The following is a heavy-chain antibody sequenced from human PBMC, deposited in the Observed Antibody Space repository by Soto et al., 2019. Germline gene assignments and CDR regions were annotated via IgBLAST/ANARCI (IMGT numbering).Heavy chain of an antibody. Sequence: GASVKVSCKAAGYTFTGYYMHWVRQAPGQGLEWMGWINPNSGGTNYAQKFQGWVTMTRDTSISTAYMELSRLRSDDTAVYYCARGTAADYYDSSGYYPPLPHYYYGMDVWGQGTTVTVSS. CDR2: INPNSGGT. J-gene: IGHJ6*02. V-gene: IGHV1-2*04. CDR3: ARGTAADYYDSSGYYPPLPHYYYGMDV. D-gene: IGHD3-22*01. CDR1: GYTFTGYY.